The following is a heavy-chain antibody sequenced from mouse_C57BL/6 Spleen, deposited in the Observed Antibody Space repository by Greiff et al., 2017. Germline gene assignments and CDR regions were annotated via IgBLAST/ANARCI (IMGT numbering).Heavy chain of an antibody. J-gene: IGHJ2*01. CDR1: GYTFTDYE. V-gene: IGHV1-15*01. CDR2: IDPETGGT. Sequence: VQLVESGAELVRPGASVTLSCKASGYTFTDYEMHWVKQTPVHGLEWIGAIDPETGGTAYNQKFKGKAILTADKSSSTAYMELRSLTSEDSAVYYCTRYGTTVVATDYWGQGTTLTVSS. CDR3: TRYGTTVVATDY. D-gene: IGHD1-1*01.